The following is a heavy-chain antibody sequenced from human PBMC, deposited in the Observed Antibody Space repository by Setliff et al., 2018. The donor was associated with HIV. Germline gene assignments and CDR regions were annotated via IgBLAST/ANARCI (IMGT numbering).Heavy chain of an antibody. Sequence: GGSLRLSCAASGFTFSSYAMYWVRQAPGKGLEYVSSISSNGGSTYIANSVKGRFTISRDNSKNTLYLQMGSLRAEDMAVYYCARIFYYYYYTDVWGKGTTVTVS. CDR2: ISSNGGST. V-gene: IGHV3-64*01. CDR3: ARIFYYYYYTDV. J-gene: IGHJ6*03. CDR1: GFTFSSYA.